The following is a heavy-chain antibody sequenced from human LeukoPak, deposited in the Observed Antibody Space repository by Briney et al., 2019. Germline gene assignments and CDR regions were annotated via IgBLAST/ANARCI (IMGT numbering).Heavy chain of an antibody. V-gene: IGHV1-2*02. J-gene: IGHJ4*02. D-gene: IGHD3-22*01. CDR3: ARAPFSMMIVVINLIDY. Sequence: GASVKVSCKASGYTFSGYYLHWVRQAPGQGLKWMGWINPKSGGTNYAQRFQGRVTMTRDTSISTAYMERSRLRSDDPAVYYCARAPFSMMIVVINLIDYWGQGTLVTVSS. CDR1: GYTFSGYY. CDR2: INPKSGGT.